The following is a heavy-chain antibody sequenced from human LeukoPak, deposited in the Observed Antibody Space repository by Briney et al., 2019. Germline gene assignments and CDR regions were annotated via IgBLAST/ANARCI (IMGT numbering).Heavy chain of an antibody. J-gene: IGHJ3*02. V-gene: IGHV3-66*01. Sequence: GGSLRLSCAASGFIVSTNYMSWVRQAPGKGLEWVSIIYSGGTTYYADSVKGRFTISRDNSKNTLYLQMGSLRAEDMAVYYCARDDTQDAFDIWGQGTMVTVSS. CDR2: IYSGGTT. CDR1: GFIVSTNY. CDR3: ARDDTQDAFDI.